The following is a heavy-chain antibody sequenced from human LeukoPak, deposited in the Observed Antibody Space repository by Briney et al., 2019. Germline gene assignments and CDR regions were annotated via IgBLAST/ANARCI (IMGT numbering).Heavy chain of an antibody. J-gene: IGHJ3*02. CDR1: GGSISSYY. D-gene: IGHD1-26*01. CDR3: ARRGSYPYPYAFDI. Sequence: PSETLSLTCTVSGGSISSYYWSWLRQPPGKGLEWIGYIYYSGSTNYNPSLKSRVTISVDTSKNQFSLKLSSVTAADTAVYYCARRGSYPYPYAFDIWGQGTMVTVSS. V-gene: IGHV4-59*08. CDR2: IYYSGST.